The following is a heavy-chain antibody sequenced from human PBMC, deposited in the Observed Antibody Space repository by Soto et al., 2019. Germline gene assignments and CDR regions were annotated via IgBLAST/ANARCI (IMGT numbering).Heavy chain of an antibody. D-gene: IGHD5-12*01. CDR2: INPTDSDT. Sequence: GESLKISCKASGYIFTTYWIAWVRQMPGKGLEWIGIINPTDSDTRYSPSFQGQATISADKSISTTYLQWSSLKASDTAIYFCARQWNFDYWGQGTLVTVS. CDR3: ARQWNFDY. CDR1: GYIFTTYW. V-gene: IGHV5-51*01. J-gene: IGHJ4*02.